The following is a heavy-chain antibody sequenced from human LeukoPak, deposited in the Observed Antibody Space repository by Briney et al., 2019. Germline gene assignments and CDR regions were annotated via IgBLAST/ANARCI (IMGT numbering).Heavy chain of an antibody. J-gene: IGHJ4*02. D-gene: IGHD5-18*01. CDR1: GFTFSSYS. CDR3: ASARGSNYGSLGD. V-gene: IGHV3-48*01. CDR2: ISSGSSTI. Sequence: QPGGSLRLSCAASGFTFSSYSMNWVRQTPGKGLEGVSYISSGSSTIYYADSVKGRFSISRDNSKNTLYLQMNSLRAEDTAVYYCASARGSNYGSLGDWGQGTLVTVSS.